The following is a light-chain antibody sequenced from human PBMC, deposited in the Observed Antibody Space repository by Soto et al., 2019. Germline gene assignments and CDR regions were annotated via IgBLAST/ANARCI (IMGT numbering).Light chain of an antibody. J-gene: IGKJ5*01. CDR2: DAS. Sequence: ESVLPQSPATLSLSPGERATLSCRASQSVSSYLAGYQQKPGQAPRLLIYDASNRATGIPARFSGSGSGTDFTLTISSLEPEDFAVYYCQQRSNWPSLITFGQGTRLEI. CDR1: QSVSSY. CDR3: QQRSNWPSLIT. V-gene: IGKV3-11*01.